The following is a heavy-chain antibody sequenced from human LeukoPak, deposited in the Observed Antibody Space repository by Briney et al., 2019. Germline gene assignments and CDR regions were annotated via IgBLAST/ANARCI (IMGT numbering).Heavy chain of an antibody. Sequence: QPGGSLRLSCAASGFTFTSYGMHWVRQAPRRGLEWVAVISYDGSNKYYADSVKGRFTISRDNSKNTLYLQMNSLRAEDTAVYYCATLERGYAVAVDYWGQGTLVTVSS. CDR1: GFTFTSYG. V-gene: IGHV3-30*03. CDR3: ATLERGYAVAVDY. D-gene: IGHD6-19*01. CDR2: ISYDGSNK. J-gene: IGHJ4*02.